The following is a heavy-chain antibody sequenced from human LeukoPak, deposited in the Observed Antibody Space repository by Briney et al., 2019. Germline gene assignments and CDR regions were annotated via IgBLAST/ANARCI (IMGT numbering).Heavy chain of an antibody. J-gene: IGHJ4*02. CDR3: ARHFVTYPHYFDY. V-gene: IGHV4-59*08. D-gene: IGHD2-21*01. Sequence: SETLSLTCTVSGGSINNYYWSWIRQPPGERLEWIAFIYYSGSTKYNPSLKSRVTISVDTSKNQFSLRLSSVTAADTAVYYCARHFVTYPHYFDYWGQGTLVIVSS. CDR2: IYYSGST. CDR1: GGSINNYY.